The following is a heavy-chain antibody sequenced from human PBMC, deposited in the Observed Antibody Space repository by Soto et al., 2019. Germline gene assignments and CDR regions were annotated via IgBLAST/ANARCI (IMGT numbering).Heavy chain of an antibody. Sequence: PGGSLRLSCAASGFTFSSYAMHWVRQAPDKGLEWVAVISYDGSNKYYADSVKGRSTISRDNSKNTLYLQMNSLRAEDTAVYYCANGVLWFGELHILRSYYYYGMDVWGQGTMVTVSS. CDR3: ANGVLWFGELHILRSYYYYGMDV. V-gene: IGHV3-30-3*01. J-gene: IGHJ6*02. CDR1: GFTFSSYA. D-gene: IGHD3-10*01. CDR2: ISYDGSNK.